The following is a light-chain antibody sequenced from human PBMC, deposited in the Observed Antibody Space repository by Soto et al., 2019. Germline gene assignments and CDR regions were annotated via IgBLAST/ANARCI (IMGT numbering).Light chain of an antibody. Sequence: QSALTQPATVSGSPGQSITISCTGTSRDVGGYNYVSWYQQHPGKAPKLVIYEVTNRPSGISYRFSGSKSGDTASLTISGLQGEDEADYYCFSFTSSSTLVFGGGTKLTVL. CDR2: EVT. J-gene: IGLJ3*02. CDR3: FSFTSSSTLV. V-gene: IGLV2-14*01. CDR1: SRDVGGYNY.